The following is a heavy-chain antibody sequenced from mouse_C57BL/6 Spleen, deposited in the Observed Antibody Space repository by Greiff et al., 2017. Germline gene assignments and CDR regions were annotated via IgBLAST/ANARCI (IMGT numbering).Heavy chain of an antibody. D-gene: IGHD1-1*01. CDR3: AQYYGSNFAY. J-gene: IGHJ3*01. Sequence: VQLQQSGPELVKPGASVKISCKASGYAFSSSWMNWVKQRPGKGLEWIGRIYPGDGDTNYNGKFKGKATLTADKSSSTAYMQLSSLTSEDSAVYFCAQYYGSNFAYWGQGTLVTVSA. V-gene: IGHV1-82*01. CDR1: GYAFSSSW. CDR2: IYPGDGDT.